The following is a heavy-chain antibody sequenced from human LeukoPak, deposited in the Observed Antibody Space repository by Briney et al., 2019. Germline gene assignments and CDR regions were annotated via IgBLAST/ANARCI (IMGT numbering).Heavy chain of an antibody. J-gene: IGHJ4*02. CDR3: AKGGSASYVRYYFDD. CDR1: GFTFSSYA. D-gene: IGHD6-19*01. CDR2: ISGSGSGT. V-gene: IGHV3-23*01. Sequence: GGSLRLSCAASGFTFSSYAMTWVRQAPGKGLEWVPTISGSGSGTYYADSVKGRFTISRDNSKNTLYLQMNSLRAEDTAVYYCAKGGSASYVRYYFDDWGQGTLVTVSS.